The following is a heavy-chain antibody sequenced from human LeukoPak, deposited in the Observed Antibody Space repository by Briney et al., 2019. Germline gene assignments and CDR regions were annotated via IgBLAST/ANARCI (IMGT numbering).Heavy chain of an antibody. CDR1: GYSFSTFD. V-gene: IGHV1-8*01. Sequence: ASVKVSCKASGYSFSTFDNNWVRQAPGQGPEWMGWMNPNSGNTGYAQKFQGRVTLTRSTSMTTAYMELSSLRSEDTAVYYCARQSLDGGSCYDYWGQGTPVTISS. CDR3: ARQSLDGGSCYDY. J-gene: IGHJ4*02. D-gene: IGHD2-15*01. CDR2: MNPNSGNT.